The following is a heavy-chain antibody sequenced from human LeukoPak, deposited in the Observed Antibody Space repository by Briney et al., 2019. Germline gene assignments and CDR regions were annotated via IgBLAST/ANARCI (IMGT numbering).Heavy chain of an antibody. Sequence: GESLKISCKGSGYSFTSYWIGWVRQMPGKGLGWMGIIYPGDSDARYSPSFQGQVTISADKSIRTAYLQWSSLKASDTAIYYCARPSTTVDWYFDLWGRGTLVTVSS. J-gene: IGHJ2*01. CDR1: GYSFTSYW. V-gene: IGHV5-51*01. CDR3: ARPSTTVDWYFDL. D-gene: IGHD4-17*01. CDR2: IYPGDSDA.